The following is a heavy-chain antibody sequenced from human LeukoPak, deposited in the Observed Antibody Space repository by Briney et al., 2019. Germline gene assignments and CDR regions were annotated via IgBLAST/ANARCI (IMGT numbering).Heavy chain of an antibody. Sequence: SETLSLTCTVSGYSISSGYYWGWIRQPPGKGLEWIGSIYHGGSTYYNPSLKSRVTISVDTSKNQFSLKLSSVTAADTAVYYCARDQGRPYDYVWGSYRYGWFDPWGQGTLVTVSS. J-gene: IGHJ5*02. CDR3: ARDQGRPYDYVWGSYRYGWFDP. V-gene: IGHV4-38-2*02. CDR1: GYSISSGYY. CDR2: IYHGGST. D-gene: IGHD3-16*02.